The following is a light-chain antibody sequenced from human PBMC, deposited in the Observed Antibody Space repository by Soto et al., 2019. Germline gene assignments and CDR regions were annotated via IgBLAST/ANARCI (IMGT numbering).Light chain of an antibody. J-gene: IGKJ1*01. CDR2: GAS. V-gene: IGKV3-15*01. CDR3: QQYNNSWT. CDR1: QSVSSN. Sequence: IVMTQSPATLSVSPGERATLSCRASQSVSSNLVWYQQKPGQAPRLLIYGASSRATGVPVRFSGSGSGTEFTLTISSLQSEDFAVYYCQQYNNSWTFGQGTKVDIK.